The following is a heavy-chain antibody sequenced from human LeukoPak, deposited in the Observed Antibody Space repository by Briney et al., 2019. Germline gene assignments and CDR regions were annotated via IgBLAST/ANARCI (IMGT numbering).Heavy chain of an antibody. Sequence: PGGSLRLSCAASGFTFSSYAMSWLRQAPGKGLEWVSAISGSGGSTYYADSVKGRFTISRDNSKNTLYLQMNSLRAEDTAVYYCAKDHDYRREYYFDYWGQGTLVTVSS. CDR2: ISGSGGST. CDR1: GFTFSSYA. D-gene: IGHD4-11*01. V-gene: IGHV3-23*01. J-gene: IGHJ4*02. CDR3: AKDHDYRREYYFDY.